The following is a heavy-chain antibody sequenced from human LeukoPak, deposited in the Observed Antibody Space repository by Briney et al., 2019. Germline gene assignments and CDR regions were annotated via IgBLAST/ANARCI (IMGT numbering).Heavy chain of an antibody. Sequence: GGSLRLSCAASGFTFSSYWMHWVRQAPGEGLVWVSRIHSDGGTTSYADSVKGRFTISRDNTKNTLYLQMNSLRAEDTAVYYCARGGSGYGDYEDYYYGMDVWGQGTTVTVSS. CDR2: IHSDGGTT. CDR3: ARGGSGYGDYEDYYYGMDV. CDR1: GFTFSSYW. J-gene: IGHJ6*02. D-gene: IGHD4-17*01. V-gene: IGHV3-74*01.